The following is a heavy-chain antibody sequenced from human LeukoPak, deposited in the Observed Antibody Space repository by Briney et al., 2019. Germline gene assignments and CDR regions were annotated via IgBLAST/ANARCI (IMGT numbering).Heavy chain of an antibody. CDR2: ISWNSGSI. V-gene: IGHV3-9*01. J-gene: IGHJ4*02. D-gene: IGHD6-13*01. CDR3: ASSSSWYQFDY. Sequence: GGSLRLSCAASGFTFDDYAMHWVRQAPGKGLEWVSGISWNSGSIGYADSVKGRFTISRDNAKNSLYLQMNSLRAEDTALYYCASSSSWYQFDYWGRGTLVTVSS. CDR1: GFTFDDYA.